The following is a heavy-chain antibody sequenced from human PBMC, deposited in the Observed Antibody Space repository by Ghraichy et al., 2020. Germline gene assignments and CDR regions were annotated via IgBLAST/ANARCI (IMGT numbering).Heavy chain of an antibody. V-gene: IGHV1-2*04. Sequence: ASVKVSCKASGYTFTGYYMHWVRQAPGQGLEWMGWINPNSGGTNYAQKFQGWVTMTRDTSISTAYMELSRLRSDDTAVYYCARDLMGGYYYYGMDVWGQGTTVTVS. CDR2: INPNSGGT. D-gene: IGHD2-8*01. CDR1: GYTFTGYY. J-gene: IGHJ6*02. CDR3: ARDLMGGYYYYGMDV.